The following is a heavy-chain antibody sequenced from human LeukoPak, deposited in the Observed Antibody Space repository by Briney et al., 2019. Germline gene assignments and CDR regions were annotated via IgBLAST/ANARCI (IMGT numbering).Heavy chain of an antibody. CDR1: GGSISSYH. Sequence: SETLSLTCTVSGGSISSYHWSWIRQPPGKGLEWIGYIYYSGSTNYNPSLKSRVTISVDTSKNQFSLKLSSVTAADTAVYYCARRLGRKFGERFYYYHYMDVWGKGTTVTISS. J-gene: IGHJ6*03. CDR2: IYYSGST. CDR3: ARRLGRKFGERFYYYHYMDV. V-gene: IGHV4-59*01. D-gene: IGHD3-10*01.